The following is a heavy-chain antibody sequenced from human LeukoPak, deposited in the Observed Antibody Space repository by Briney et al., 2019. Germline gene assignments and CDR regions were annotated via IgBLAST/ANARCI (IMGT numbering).Heavy chain of an antibody. D-gene: IGHD2-2*01. CDR1: GYTFSSYG. V-gene: IGHV1-18*01. CDR2: ISAYNGNT. CDR3: ARDHIVVVPAASQLNWFDP. Sequence: ASVKVSCKASGYTFSSYGISWVRQAPGQGLEWMGWISAYNGNTNYAQKLQGRVTMTTDTSTSTAYMELRSLRSDDTAVYYCARDHIVVVPAASQLNWFDPWGQGTLVTVSS. J-gene: IGHJ5*02.